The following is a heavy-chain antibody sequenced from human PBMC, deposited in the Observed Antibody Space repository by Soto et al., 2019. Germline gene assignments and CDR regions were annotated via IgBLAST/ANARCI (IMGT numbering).Heavy chain of an antibody. J-gene: IGHJ3*02. Sequence: PGGSLRLSCAASGFTFSSYAMNWARQAPGKGLEWVAVIWYDGSNKVYADSVKGRFTISRDNSKNTLYLQMNSLRAEDTAVYYCARDLSGDYGALDTWGQGTMVTVSS. D-gene: IGHD4-17*01. CDR2: IWYDGSNK. CDR3: ARDLSGDYGALDT. V-gene: IGHV3-33*08. CDR1: GFTFSSYA.